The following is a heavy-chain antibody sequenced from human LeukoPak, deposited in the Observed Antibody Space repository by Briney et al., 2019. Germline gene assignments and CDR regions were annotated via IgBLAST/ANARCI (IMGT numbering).Heavy chain of an antibody. CDR3: AKDRATTLAYGMDV. Sequence: PGGSLRLSCAASGFTFDDYAMHWVRQAPGKGLEWVSGISWNSSRIDYADSAKGRFTISRDNSKNSLYLQMNSLRAEDTALYYCAKDRATTLAYGMDVWGQGTTVTVSS. J-gene: IGHJ6*02. CDR1: GFTFDDYA. CDR2: ISWNSSRI. V-gene: IGHV3-9*01. D-gene: IGHD1-7*01.